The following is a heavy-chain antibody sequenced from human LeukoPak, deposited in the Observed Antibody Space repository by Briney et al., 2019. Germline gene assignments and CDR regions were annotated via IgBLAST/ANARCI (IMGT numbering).Heavy chain of an antibody. CDR2: IHYSGST. CDR3: ARHAGSIEAVGTRPFDH. J-gene: IGHJ4*02. CDR1: GGSFSSCTYC. Sequence: SETLSLTCTVSGGSFSSCTYCWVWVRQPPGKGRVWIGSIHYSGSTYYTPSLKSRVTISVDTSNNQFSLKLSSVTAADTAVYYCARHAGSIEAVGTRPFDHWGQGTLVTVSS. D-gene: IGHD6-13*01. V-gene: IGHV4-39*01.